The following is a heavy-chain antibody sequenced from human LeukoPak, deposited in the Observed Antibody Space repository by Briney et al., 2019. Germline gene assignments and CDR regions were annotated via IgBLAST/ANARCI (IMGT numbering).Heavy chain of an antibody. D-gene: IGHD3-10*01. CDR2: MNPNSGNT. Sequence: GASVKVSCKASGYTFASYDINWVRQATGQGLEWMGWMNPNSGNTGYAQKFQGRVTMTRDTSISTAYMELSSLRSEDTAVYYCARGGIGWFGSIAFDIWGQGTMVTVSS. J-gene: IGHJ3*02. V-gene: IGHV1-8*01. CDR1: GYTFASYD. CDR3: ARGGIGWFGSIAFDI.